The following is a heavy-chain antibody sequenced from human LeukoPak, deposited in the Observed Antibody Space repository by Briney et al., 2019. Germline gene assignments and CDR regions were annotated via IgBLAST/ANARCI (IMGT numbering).Heavy chain of an antibody. V-gene: IGHV5-51*01. CDR1: GYSFTSYW. J-gene: IGHJ4*02. Sequence: GESLKISCKGSGYSFTSYWVAWVRQMPGKGLEWMGIIYPGDSDTRYSPSFQGQVTISADKSIRTAYLQWSSLKASDTAMYYCARPKSGTYYYFDYWGQGTLVTVSS. D-gene: IGHD1-26*01. CDR3: ARPKSGTYYYFDY. CDR2: IYPGDSDT.